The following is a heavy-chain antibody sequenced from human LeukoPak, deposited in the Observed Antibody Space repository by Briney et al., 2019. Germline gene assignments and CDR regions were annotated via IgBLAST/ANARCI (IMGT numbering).Heavy chain of an antibody. CDR2: ISGSGGST. Sequence: GWSLRLSCAASGFTFSSYAMSWVRQAPGKGLDWVSAISGSGGSTYYADSVKGRFTISRDNSKNTLYLQMNSLRAEDTAVYYCAKVRQRSTVTTKGAQHYWGQGTLVTVSS. CDR1: GFTFSSYA. J-gene: IGHJ4*02. D-gene: IGHD4-17*01. V-gene: IGHV3-23*01. CDR3: AKVRQRSTVTTKGAQHY.